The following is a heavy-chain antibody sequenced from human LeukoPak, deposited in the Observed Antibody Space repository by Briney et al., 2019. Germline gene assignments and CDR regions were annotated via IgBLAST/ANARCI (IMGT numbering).Heavy chain of an antibody. CDR1: GGTFSSYA. V-gene: IGHV1-69*13. D-gene: IGHD2-2*01. CDR2: IIPMFGTA. J-gene: IGHJ1*01. Sequence: GASVKVSCKASGGTFSSYAISWVRQAPGQGLEWMGGIIPMFGTANYAQKFQGRVTITADESTSTAYMELSSLRSEDTAVYYCARGMYCSSTSCPTEYFQHWGQGTLVTVSS. CDR3: ARGMYCSSTSCPTEYFQH.